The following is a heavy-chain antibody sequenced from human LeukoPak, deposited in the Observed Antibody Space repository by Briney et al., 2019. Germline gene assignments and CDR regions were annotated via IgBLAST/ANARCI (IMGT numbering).Heavy chain of an antibody. CDR3: ARDPTTVITTPYYFDD. J-gene: IGHJ4*02. CDR2: INHRGIT. CDR1: GGSFFGYH. D-gene: IGHD4-23*01. Sequence: PSETLSLTCAVSGGSFFGYHWNWVRQVPGKGLEWIGEINHRGITNYNPSLKSRVTIFVDKSKNQFSLGLRSVPAADTAIYYCARDPTTVITTPYYFDDWGQGTLVTVSS. V-gene: IGHV4-34*01.